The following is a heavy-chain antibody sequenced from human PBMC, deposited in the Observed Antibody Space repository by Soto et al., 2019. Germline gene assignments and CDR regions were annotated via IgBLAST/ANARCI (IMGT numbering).Heavy chain of an antibody. CDR3: ARNPVGGGYGSPTPFDY. Sequence: SETLSLTCAVYGGSFSGYYWSWIRQPPGKGLEWIGEINHSGSTNYNPSLKSRVTISVDTSKNQFSLKLSSVTAADTAVYYCARNPVGGGYGSPTPFDYWGQGTLVTVSS. J-gene: IGHJ4*02. CDR2: INHSGST. D-gene: IGHD5-12*01. V-gene: IGHV4-34*01. CDR1: GGSFSGYY.